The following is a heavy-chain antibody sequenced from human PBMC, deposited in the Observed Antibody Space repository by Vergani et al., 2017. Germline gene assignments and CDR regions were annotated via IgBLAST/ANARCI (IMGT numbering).Heavy chain of an antibody. J-gene: IGHJ6*03. Sequence: EVQLVESGGGLVKPGGSLRLSCSASGFTFSSYSMHWFLPAPGKGLEWVSSISSSSSYIYYADSVKGRFTISRDNAKNSLYLQMNSLRAEDTAVYYCARAFIVGATNYYYYYMDVWGKGTTVTVSS. CDR2: ISSSSSYI. D-gene: IGHD1-26*01. CDR3: ARAFIVGATNYYYYYMDV. CDR1: GFTFSSYS. V-gene: IGHV3-21*01.